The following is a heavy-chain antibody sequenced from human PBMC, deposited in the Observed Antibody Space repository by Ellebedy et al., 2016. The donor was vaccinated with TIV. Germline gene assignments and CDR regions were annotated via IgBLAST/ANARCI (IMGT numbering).Heavy chain of an antibody. Sequence: MPGGSLRLSCTVSGGSLTNHFWSWIRQPPGKGLEWIASIYYIGITNYNPSLESRVAISIDTSENQFSLRLSSVTAADTAVYYCAAYYGGRFDYWGQGTLVTVSS. CDR3: AAYYGGRFDY. CDR2: IYYIGIT. J-gene: IGHJ4*02. V-gene: IGHV4-59*11. CDR1: GGSLTNHF. D-gene: IGHD4-23*01.